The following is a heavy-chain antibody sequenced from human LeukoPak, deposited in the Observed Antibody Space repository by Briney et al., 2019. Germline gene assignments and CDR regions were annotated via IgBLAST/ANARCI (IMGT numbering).Heavy chain of an antibody. CDR3: AKEGGYSSTWY. V-gene: IGHV3-23*01. D-gene: IGHD6-13*01. CDR1: GFTFSSYW. CDR2: ISSSGGNT. J-gene: IGHJ4*02. Sequence: PGGSLRLSCAASGFTFSSYWMTWVRQAPGKGLEWVSGISSSGGNTYYADSVKGRFTISRDNHKNTLHLQMNSLRAEDTAIYYCAKEGGYSSTWYWGQGILVTVSS.